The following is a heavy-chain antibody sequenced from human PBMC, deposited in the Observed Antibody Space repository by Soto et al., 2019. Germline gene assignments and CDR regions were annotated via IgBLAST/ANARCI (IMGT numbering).Heavy chain of an antibody. CDR3: ARVHSSGIFYFVDP. Sequence: GASVKVSCKASGGTFDSYVISWLRQAPGQGLEWMGGIMPIFGTPNYAQKFRGRVTISADESTSTAYLELSSLTSDDTAVYYCARVHSSGIFYFVDPWGQGTLVTVYS. D-gene: IGHD3-10*01. V-gene: IGHV1-69*13. CDR1: GGTFDSYV. J-gene: IGHJ5*02. CDR2: IMPIFGTP.